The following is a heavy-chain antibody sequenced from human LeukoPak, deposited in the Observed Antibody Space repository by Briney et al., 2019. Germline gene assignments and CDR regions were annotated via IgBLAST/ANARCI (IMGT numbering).Heavy chain of an antibody. CDR1: GGSISSYY. CDR3: ARVGIVVVPAAMGAYYMDV. V-gene: IGHV4-59*08. CDR2: IYYSGST. J-gene: IGHJ6*03. Sequence: SETLSLTCTVSGGSISSYYWSWIRQPPGEGLEWIGYIYYSGSTNYNPSLKSRVTISVDTSKNQFSLKLSSVTAADTAVYYCARVGIVVVPAAMGAYYMDVWGKGTTVTVSS. D-gene: IGHD2-2*03.